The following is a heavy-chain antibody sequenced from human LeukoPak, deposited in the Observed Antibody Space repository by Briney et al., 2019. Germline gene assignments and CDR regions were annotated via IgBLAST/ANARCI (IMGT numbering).Heavy chain of an antibody. CDR2: ISGSGGST. Sequence: GGSLRLSCAASGFTFSSHLMHWVRQAPGKGLEWVSAISGSGGSTYYADSVKGRFTISRDNSKNTLYLQMNSLRAEDTAVYYCAKALWYSSSWLFFSLDYWGQGTLVTVSS. CDR3: AKALWYSSSWLFFSLDY. D-gene: IGHD6-13*01. J-gene: IGHJ4*02. CDR1: GFTFSSHL. V-gene: IGHV3-23*01.